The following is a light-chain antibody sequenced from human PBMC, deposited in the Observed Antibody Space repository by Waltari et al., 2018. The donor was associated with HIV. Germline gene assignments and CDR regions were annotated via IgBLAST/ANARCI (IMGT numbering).Light chain of an antibody. Sequence: QSALTQPASVSGSPGQSITISCTGTSSDVGGYKYVSWYQQYPGKAPKLMIYEVSNRPSGVSNRFSGSKSGNTASLTISGLQAEDEADYYCSSYTSTNTPLFGTGTKVTVL. CDR1: SSDVGGYKY. J-gene: IGLJ1*01. CDR3: SSYTSTNTPL. CDR2: EVS. V-gene: IGLV2-14*01.